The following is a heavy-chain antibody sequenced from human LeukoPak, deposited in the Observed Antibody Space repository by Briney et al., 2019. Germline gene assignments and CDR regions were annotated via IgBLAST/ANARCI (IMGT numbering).Heavy chain of an antibody. CDR3: ARYITMVRGVIPFDY. CDR2: IYHSGST. Sequence: SETLSLTCAVSGYSISSGYYWGWIRQPPGEGLEWIGSIYHSGSTYYNPSLKSRVTISVDTSKNQFSLKLSSVTAADTAVYYCARYITMVRGVIPFDYWGQGTLVTVSS. D-gene: IGHD3-10*01. V-gene: IGHV4-38-2*01. CDR1: GYSISSGYY. J-gene: IGHJ4*02.